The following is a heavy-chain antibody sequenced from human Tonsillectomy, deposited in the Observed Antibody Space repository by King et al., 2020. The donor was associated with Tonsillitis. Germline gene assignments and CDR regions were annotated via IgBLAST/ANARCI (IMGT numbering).Heavy chain of an antibody. CDR2: ISSSSSTI. Sequence: VQLVESGGGLVQPGGSLRLSCAASGCTFSGSGMNWVRQAPGKGLEGVSYISSSSSTIYYADSVKGRFTISRDNAKTSLSLQMNSLRAEDTAVFYCARGFEVGATRGGKIAYFDLWGRGTLVTVSS. D-gene: IGHD1-26*01. V-gene: IGHV3-48*01. CDR3: ARGFEVGATRGGKIAYFDL. J-gene: IGHJ2*01. CDR1: GCTFSGSG.